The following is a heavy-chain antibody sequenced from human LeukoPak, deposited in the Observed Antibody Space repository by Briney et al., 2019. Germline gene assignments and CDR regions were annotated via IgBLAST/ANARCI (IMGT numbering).Heavy chain of an antibody. J-gene: IGHJ4*02. V-gene: IGHV1-69*05. CDR3: ARAPILGYCTNGVCYIEQ. CDR1: GVTFSSYA. D-gene: IGHD2-8*01. Sequence: SVKVSCKASGVTFSSYAISWVRQAPGQGLEWMGGIITIFGTANYAQKFQGRVTITTDESTSTAYVELSSLRSEDTAVYYCARAPILGYCTNGVCYIEQWGQGTLVTVSS. CDR2: IITIFGTA.